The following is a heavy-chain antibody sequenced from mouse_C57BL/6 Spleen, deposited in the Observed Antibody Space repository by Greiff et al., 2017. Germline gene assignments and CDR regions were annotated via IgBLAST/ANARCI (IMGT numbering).Heavy chain of an antibody. CDR3: ARSRARYFDY. Sequence: DVKLQESGPELVKPGASVKIPCKASGYTFTDYNMDWVKQSHGKSLEWIGDINPNNGGTIYNQKFKGKATLTVDKSSSTAYMELRSLTSEDTAVYYCARSRARYFDYWGQGTTLTVSS. J-gene: IGHJ2*01. CDR2: INPNNGGT. CDR1: GYTFTDYN. D-gene: IGHD3-3*01. V-gene: IGHV1-18*01.